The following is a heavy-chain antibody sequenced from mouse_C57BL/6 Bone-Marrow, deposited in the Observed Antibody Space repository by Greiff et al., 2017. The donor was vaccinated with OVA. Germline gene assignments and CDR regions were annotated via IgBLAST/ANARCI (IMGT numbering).Heavy chain of an antibody. CDR1: GFTFSSYT. CDR2: ISGGGGNT. V-gene: IGHV5-9*04. D-gene: IGHD2-4*01. CDR3: ARQYYDYDGFAY. J-gene: IGHJ3*01. Sequence: EVQRVESGGGLVKPGGSLKLSCAASGFTFSSYTMSWVRQTPEKRLEWVATISGGGGNTYYPDSVKGRFTISRDNAKNTLYLQMSSLKSEDTAMYYCARQYYDYDGFAYWGQGTLVTVSA.